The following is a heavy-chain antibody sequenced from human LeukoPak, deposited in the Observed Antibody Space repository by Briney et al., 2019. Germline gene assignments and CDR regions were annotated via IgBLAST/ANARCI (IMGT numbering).Heavy chain of an antibody. CDR2: IYHSGST. V-gene: IGHV4-38-2*02. CDR1: GYSISSGYY. J-gene: IGHJ4*02. Sequence: SETLSLSCTVSGYSISSGYYWGWIRQPPGKGLEWVGSIYHSGSTDYNPSLKSRVTISVDTSKNQFSLKLSSVTAADTAVYYCARAVGASDYWGQGTLVTVSS. CDR3: ARAVGASDY. D-gene: IGHD1-26*01.